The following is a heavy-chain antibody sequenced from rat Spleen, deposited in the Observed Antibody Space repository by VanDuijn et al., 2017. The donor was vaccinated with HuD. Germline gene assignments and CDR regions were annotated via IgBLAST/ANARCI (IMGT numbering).Heavy chain of an antibody. Sequence: QVQLKESGPGLVQPSQTLSLTCTVSGFSLTNNIIHWVRQPPGKGLGWMGGIWGDGSTDYYSPLKSRLSISRDTTKSQVFLKMNSLQTDDTAIYFCNRSKYRYNSDYYVMDAWGQGASVTVSS. D-gene: IGHD1-5*01. V-gene: IGHV2-1*01. CDR2: IWGDGST. CDR3: NRSKYRYNSDYYVMDA. J-gene: IGHJ4*01. CDR1: GFSLTNNI.